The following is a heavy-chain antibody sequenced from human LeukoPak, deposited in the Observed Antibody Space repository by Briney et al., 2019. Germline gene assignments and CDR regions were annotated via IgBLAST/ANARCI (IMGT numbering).Heavy chain of an antibody. Sequence: ASVKVSCKASGYTFTNYGISWVRQAPGQGLEWMGWISAYNGNTNYAQKLQGRVTMTTDTSTSTAYMELRSLRSDDTAVYYCARDLGYCSSTSCYRRGWFDPWGQGTLVTVSS. CDR1: GYTFTNYG. CDR3: ARDLGYCSSTSCYRRGWFDP. V-gene: IGHV1-18*01. J-gene: IGHJ5*02. D-gene: IGHD2-2*01. CDR2: ISAYNGNT.